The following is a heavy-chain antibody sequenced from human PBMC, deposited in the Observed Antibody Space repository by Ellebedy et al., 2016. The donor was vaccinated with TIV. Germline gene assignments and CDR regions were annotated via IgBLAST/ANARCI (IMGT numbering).Heavy chain of an antibody. CDR1: GSSISSGYY. CDR2: MFHSGST. J-gene: IGHJ4*02. V-gene: IGHV4-38-2*02. Sequence: MPSETLSLTCSVSGSSISSGYYWGWIRQPPGRGLEWIGSMFHSGSTYYSPSLKSRVTISVDTPKNQFSLKLNSVTAADTAVYYCARGAPFPYYFNSWGQGLLVTVSS. CDR3: ARGAPFPYYFNS.